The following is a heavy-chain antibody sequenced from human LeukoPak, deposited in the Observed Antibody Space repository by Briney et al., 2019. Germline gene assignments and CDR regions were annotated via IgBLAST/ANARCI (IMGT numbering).Heavy chain of an antibody. V-gene: IGHV3-74*01. CDR1: GFSFSSYW. CDR2: IKSDGKT. D-gene: IGHD2-21*01. CDR3: VRAPSEIGGYCPEYFRH. J-gene: IGHJ1*01. Sequence: GGSLRLSCAAAGFSFSSYWMHWVRQAPGKGLVWVSRIKSDGKTNYADSVKGRFTISRDNAKNTVSLQMNSLRAEDTGVYYCVRAPSEIGGYCPEYFRHWGQGTLVTVSS.